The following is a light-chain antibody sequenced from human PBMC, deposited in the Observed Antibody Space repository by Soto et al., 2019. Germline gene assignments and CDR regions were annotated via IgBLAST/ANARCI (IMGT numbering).Light chain of an antibody. CDR1: SGHSSYA. CDR3: QTWGTGIHV. Sequence: QSVLTQSPSASASLGASVKLTCTLSSGHSSYAIAWHQQQPEKGPRYLMKLISDGSHSKGDGIPDRFSGSSSGAERYLTISSLQSEDEADYYCQTWGTGIHVFGTGTKLTVL. J-gene: IGLJ1*01. CDR2: LISDGSH. V-gene: IGLV4-69*01.